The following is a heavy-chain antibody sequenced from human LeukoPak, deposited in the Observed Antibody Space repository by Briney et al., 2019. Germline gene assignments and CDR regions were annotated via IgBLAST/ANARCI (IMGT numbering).Heavy chain of an antibody. CDR1: GYSITSGYY. J-gene: IGHJ4*02. Sequence: SETLSLTCTVSGYSITSGYYWGWIRQPPGKGLEWIGSLYHSGNTYYNPSLKSRVTMSVDTSKNQFSLRLSSVTAADTAVYYCARNEYYDSWSGYLGYFDYWGQGTLVTVSS. CDR2: LYHSGNT. CDR3: ARNEYYDSWSGYLGYFDY. D-gene: IGHD3-3*01. V-gene: IGHV4-38-2*02.